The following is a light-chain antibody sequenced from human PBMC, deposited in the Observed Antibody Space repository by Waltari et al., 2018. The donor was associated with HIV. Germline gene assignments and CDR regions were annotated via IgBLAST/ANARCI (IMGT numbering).Light chain of an antibody. J-gene: IGLJ1*01. CDR2: DVT. CDR3: CSYAGSYTYV. V-gene: IGLV2-11*01. CDR1: NSDVGGHNY. Sequence: QSALTQPRSVPGSLGQSVTISCTGTNSDVGGHNYVSWYQVHPGQAPKLIIYDVTKRPSGVPDRFSASKSDNTASLTISGLQADDEADYYCCSYAGSYTYVFGSATEVTVL.